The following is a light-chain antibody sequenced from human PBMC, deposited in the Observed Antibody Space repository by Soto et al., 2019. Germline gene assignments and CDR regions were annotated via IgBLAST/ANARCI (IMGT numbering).Light chain of an antibody. J-gene: IGLJ2*01. CDR2: SNN. CDR1: SSNIGSNT. CDR3: AAWDDSLNGPYVV. Sequence: QSVLTQPPSASGTPGQRVTISCSGSSSNIGSNTVNWYQQLPGTAPKLLIHSNNQRPSGVPDRFSGSKSGTSASLAISGLQSEDEADYYCAAWDDSLNGPYVVFGGGTKLTVL. V-gene: IGLV1-44*01.